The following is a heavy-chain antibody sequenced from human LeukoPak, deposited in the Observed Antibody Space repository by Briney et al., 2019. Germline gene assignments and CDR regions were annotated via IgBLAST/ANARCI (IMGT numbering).Heavy chain of an antibody. J-gene: IGHJ1*01. CDR1: GFTFSSFA. D-gene: IGHD3-22*01. CDR3: AREGLHYYDSRWTGGDFQH. Sequence: GGSLRLSCVGSGFTFSSFAMTWVRQAPGKGLEWVASATGLDGRTFYADSVKGRFTISRDNSKKTLSLQMNSLRVEDTAVYFCAREGLHYYDSRWTGGDFQHWGQGTLVTVSS. V-gene: IGHV3-23*01. CDR2: ATGLDGRT.